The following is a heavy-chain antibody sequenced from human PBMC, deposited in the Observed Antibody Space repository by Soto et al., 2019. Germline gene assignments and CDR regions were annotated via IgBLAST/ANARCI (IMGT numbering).Heavy chain of an antibody. V-gene: IGHV1-3*04. CDR3: AKEGTGGFDY. D-gene: IGHD1-1*01. J-gene: IGHJ4*02. Sequence: ASVKVSCKASGYTFTKYSMQWVRQAPGQRLEWMGWVNTDNGSTKYSQSFQGRVTITRDTSARTAYMELSSLKSEDTAIYYCAKEGTGGFDYWGQGTLVTVSS. CDR1: GYTFTKYS. CDR2: VNTDNGST.